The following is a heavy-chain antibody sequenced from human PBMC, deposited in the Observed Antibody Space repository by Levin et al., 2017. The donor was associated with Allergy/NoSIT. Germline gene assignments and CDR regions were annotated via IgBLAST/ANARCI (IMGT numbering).Heavy chain of an antibody. Sequence: SETLSLTCTVSGASITSYYWSWIRQSPGKGLEWIGQIHNRGSTYFHPSLKSRVAMSVDTSKNHFSLKLTSVTTADTAVYFCARDILRVGATRYFDYWGHGTLVTVSS. CDR1: GASITSYY. CDR3: ARDILRVGATRYFDY. CDR2: IHNRGST. J-gene: IGHJ4*03. V-gene: IGHV4-59*01. D-gene: IGHD1-26*01.